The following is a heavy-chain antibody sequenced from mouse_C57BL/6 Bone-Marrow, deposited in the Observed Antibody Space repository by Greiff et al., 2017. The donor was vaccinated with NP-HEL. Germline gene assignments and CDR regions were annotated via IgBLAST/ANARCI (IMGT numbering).Heavy chain of an antibody. D-gene: IGHD2-1*01. V-gene: IGHV7-1*01. J-gene: IGHJ1*03. CDR2: SRNKANDYTT. CDR1: GFTFSDFY. CDR3: ARDGGYYGNYVGYFDV. Sequence: EVKLVESGGGLVQSGRSLRLSCATSGFTFSDFYMEWVRQAPGKGLEWIAASRNKANDYTTEYSASVKGRFIVSRDTSQSILYLQMNALRAEDTAIYYCARDGGYYGNYVGYFDVWGTGTTVTVSS.